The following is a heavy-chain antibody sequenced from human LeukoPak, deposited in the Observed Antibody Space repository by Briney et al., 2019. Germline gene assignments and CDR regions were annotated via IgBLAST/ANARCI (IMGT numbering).Heavy chain of an antibody. J-gene: IGHJ5*02. D-gene: IGHD3-10*01. V-gene: IGHV4-38-2*02. Sequence: PSETLSLTCTVSTFSISSGYYWGWIRQPPGKGLEWIGSIYRTGSTDYNPSLKSRVTMSVDTSKNQFSLNLISVTAADTAVYYCARDSGTTGEVKFDPWGQGTLVTVSS. CDR2: IYRTGST. CDR1: TFSISSGYY. CDR3: ARDSGTTGEVKFDP.